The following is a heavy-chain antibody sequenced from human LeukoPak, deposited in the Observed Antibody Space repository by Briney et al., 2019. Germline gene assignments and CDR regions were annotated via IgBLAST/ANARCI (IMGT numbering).Heavy chain of an antibody. CDR3: ARSRGRYYYYMDV. CDR1: GDSISSGSYY. J-gene: IGHJ6*03. V-gene: IGHV4-61*02. D-gene: IGHD3-10*01. Sequence: SETLSLTCTVSGDSISSGSYYWSWIRQPAGEGLEWIGRIYSSGRTHYSPSLKSRVAISVDTSKNRFSLKLSSVTAADTAVYYCARSRGRYYYYMDVWGKGTTVTVSS. CDR2: IYSSGRT.